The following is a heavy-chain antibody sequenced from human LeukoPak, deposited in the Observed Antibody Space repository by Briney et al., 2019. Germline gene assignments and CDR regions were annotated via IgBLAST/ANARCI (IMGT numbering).Heavy chain of an antibody. Sequence: SETLSLTCTVSGGSVSSGRYFWSWVRQPPGKGLEWIGSIYYSGSTYYNPSLKSRVTISVDTSKIQFSLKLSSVTAADTAVYYCARMGIVGATDWFDPWGQGTLVTVSS. CDR1: GGSVSSGRYF. CDR3: ARMGIVGATDWFDP. D-gene: IGHD1-26*01. CDR2: IYYSGST. V-gene: IGHV4-39*01. J-gene: IGHJ5*02.